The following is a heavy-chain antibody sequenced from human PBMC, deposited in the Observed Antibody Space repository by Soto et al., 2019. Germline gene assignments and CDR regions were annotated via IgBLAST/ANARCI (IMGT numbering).Heavy chain of an antibody. CDR3: ARVSGTGGHPYGLDY. CDR1: GGTFSSYS. J-gene: IGHJ4*02. D-gene: IGHD2-8*02. CDR2: IIPVFGTG. V-gene: IGHV1-69*06. Sequence: SVKVSCKASGGTFSSYSISWVRPAPGQGLEWMGGIIPVFGTGIYAQKLQGRVTITADKSTNTAYMELSSLRYEDTAVYFCARVSGTGGHPYGLDYSGQRTVVTVSS.